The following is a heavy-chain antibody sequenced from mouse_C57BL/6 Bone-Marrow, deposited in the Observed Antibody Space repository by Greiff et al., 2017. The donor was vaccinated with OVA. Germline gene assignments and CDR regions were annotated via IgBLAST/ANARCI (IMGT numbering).Heavy chain of an antibody. D-gene: IGHD3-2*02. V-gene: IGHV2-2*01. Sequence: VKLVESGPGLVQPSQSLSITCTVSGFSLTSYGVHWVRQSPGKGLEWLGVIWSGGSTDYNAAFISRLSISKDNSKSQVFFKMNSLQADDTAIYYCARRDSSGQGGFAYWGQGTLVTVSA. J-gene: IGHJ3*01. CDR3: ARRDSSGQGGFAY. CDR1: GFSLTSYG. CDR2: IWSGGST.